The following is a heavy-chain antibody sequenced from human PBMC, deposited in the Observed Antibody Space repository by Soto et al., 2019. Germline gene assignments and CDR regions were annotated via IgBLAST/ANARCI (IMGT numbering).Heavy chain of an antibody. V-gene: IGHV3-53*04. CDR2: IYSGGST. CDR3: ARAVRYSGSYLFDY. Sequence: EVQLVESGGGLVQPGGSLRLSCAASGFTVSSNYMSWVRQAPGKGLEWVSVIYSGGSTYYADSVKGRFTISRHNSKNTLYLQMNSRRAEDTAVYYCARAVRYSGSYLFDYWGQGTLVTVSS. CDR1: GFTVSSNY. D-gene: IGHD1-26*01. J-gene: IGHJ4*02.